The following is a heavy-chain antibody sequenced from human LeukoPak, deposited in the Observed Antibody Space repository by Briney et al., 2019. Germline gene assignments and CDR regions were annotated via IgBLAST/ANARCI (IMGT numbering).Heavy chain of an antibody. J-gene: IGHJ4*02. CDR2: TGSIGSTI. CDR3: ARVGGRGIDY. V-gene: IGHV3-48*01. Sequence: GGSLRLSCSASGFSFNIYSMSWVRQSPGKGLEWIAYTGSIGSTIHYADSVKGRFTISRDNAKKSLFLQMDTLRGDDTAVYYCARVGGRGIDYWGQGSLGSVAS. CDR1: GFSFNIYS.